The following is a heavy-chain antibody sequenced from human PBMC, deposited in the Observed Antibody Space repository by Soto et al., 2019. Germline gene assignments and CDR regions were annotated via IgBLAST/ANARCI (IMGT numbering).Heavy chain of an antibody. Sequence: SETLSLTCTVSGGSVSSGSYYWSWTRQPPGKGLEWIGYIYYSGSTNYNPSLKSRVTISADTSKNQFSLKLSSVTAADTAVYYCARENIVVVPAAIHYYYYGMDVWGQGTTVTVSS. J-gene: IGHJ6*02. CDR3: ARENIVVVPAAIHYYYYGMDV. D-gene: IGHD2-2*01. V-gene: IGHV4-61*01. CDR2: IYYSGST. CDR1: GGSVSSGSYY.